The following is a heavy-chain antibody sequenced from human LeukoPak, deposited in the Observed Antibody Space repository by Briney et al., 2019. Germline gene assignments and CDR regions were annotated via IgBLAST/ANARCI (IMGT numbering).Heavy chain of an antibody. J-gene: IGHJ4*02. D-gene: IGHD3-22*01. CDR2: ISYDGSNK. V-gene: IGHV3-30*04. CDR1: GFTFSSYA. Sequence: GRSLRLSCATSGFTFSSYAMHWVRQAPGKGLEWVAVISYDGSNKYCADSVKGRFTISRDNSKNTLYLQMNSLRAEDTAVYYCARDLAEYYYDSSGFLDYWGQGTLVTVSS. CDR3: ARDLAEYYYDSSGFLDY.